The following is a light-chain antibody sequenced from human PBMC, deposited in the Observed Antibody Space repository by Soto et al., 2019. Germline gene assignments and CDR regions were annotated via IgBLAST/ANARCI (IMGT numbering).Light chain of an antibody. V-gene: IGKV4-1*01. CDR1: QSVLYSPNNKNY. J-gene: IGKJ1*01. Sequence: DIVMTQSPDSLAESLGERATFNCKSSQSVLYSPNNKNYLAWYQQKPGQPPKLLIYWASTRESGVPDRFSGSGSGTDFTLTISSLQAEDVAVYYCQQYYSTPWTFGQGTKVEI. CDR3: QQYYSTPWT. CDR2: WAS.